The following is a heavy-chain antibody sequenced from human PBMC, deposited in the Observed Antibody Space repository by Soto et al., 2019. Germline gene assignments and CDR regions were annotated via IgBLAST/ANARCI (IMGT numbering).Heavy chain of an antibody. D-gene: IGHD6-13*01. CDR2: IDPSDSYT. Sequence: PGESLKISCKGSGYSFTSYWISWVRQMPGKGLEWMGRIDPSDSYTNYSPSFQGHVTISADKSIITAYLQWSSLKASDTAMYYSSRLSRRASSSWVFYYYYYGMDVWGQGXTVTVYS. CDR1: GYSFTSYW. J-gene: IGHJ6*02. V-gene: IGHV5-10-1*01. CDR3: SRLSRRASSSWVFYYYYYGMDV.